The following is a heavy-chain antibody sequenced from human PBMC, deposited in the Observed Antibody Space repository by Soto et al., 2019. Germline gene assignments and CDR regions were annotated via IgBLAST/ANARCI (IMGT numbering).Heavy chain of an antibody. CDR3: TTGSVEGI. CDR2: IKTSAGGGAT. D-gene: IGHD2-15*01. V-gene: IGHV3-15*07. J-gene: IGHJ6*02. CDR1: GFSFNDAW. Sequence: EVQLVESAGGLVKPGGSLRLSCVASGFSFNDAWMNWVRQAPGEGLEWVGRIKTSAGGGATDYAAPVQGRFTISRDDSKNALDLHMNSLRTEDTAIYYCTTGSVEGIWGQGTTVTVSS.